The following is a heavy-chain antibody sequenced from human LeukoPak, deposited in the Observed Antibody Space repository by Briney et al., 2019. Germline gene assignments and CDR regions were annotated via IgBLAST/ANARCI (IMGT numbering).Heavy chain of an antibody. J-gene: IGHJ4*02. D-gene: IGHD1-26*01. Sequence: PGGSLRLSCAASGFTFSSYWMHWVRQAPGKGLVWVSRIKSDGSGTSYADSVKGRFTISRDNAKNTLYLQMNSLRAEDTAVYYCAREVGATMFAAGGFDYWGQGTLVTVSS. CDR2: IKSDGSGT. V-gene: IGHV3-74*01. CDR1: GFTFSSYW. CDR3: AREVGATMFAAGGFDY.